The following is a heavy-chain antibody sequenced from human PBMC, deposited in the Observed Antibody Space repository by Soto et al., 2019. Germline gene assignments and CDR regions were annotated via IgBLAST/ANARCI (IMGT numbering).Heavy chain of an antibody. CDR3: ARLDGYNTSSYP. D-gene: IGHD5-12*01. J-gene: IGHJ5*02. CDR1: GYSFTIYW. V-gene: IGHV5-10-1*01. Sequence: GESLKISCKGSGYSFTIYWISWVRQMPGKGLEWMGRIDPSDSYTNYSPSFQGHVTISADKSISTAYLQWSSLKASDTAMYYCARLDGYNTSSYPWGQGTLVTVAS. CDR2: IDPSDSYT.